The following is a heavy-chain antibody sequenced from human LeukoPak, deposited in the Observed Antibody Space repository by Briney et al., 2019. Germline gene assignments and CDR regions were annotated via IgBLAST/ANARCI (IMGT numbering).Heavy chain of an antibody. J-gene: IGHJ4*02. Sequence: SETLSLTCAVSGYSISSGYYWGWIRQPPGKGLEWIGSIYHSGSTYYNPSLKSRVTISVDTSKNQFSLKLSSVTAADTAAYYCTGCCSSTSSVLGQDYWGQGTLVTVSS. CDR1: GYSISSGYY. CDR2: IYHSGST. CDR3: TGCCSSTSSVLGQDY. V-gene: IGHV4-38-2*01. D-gene: IGHD2-2*01.